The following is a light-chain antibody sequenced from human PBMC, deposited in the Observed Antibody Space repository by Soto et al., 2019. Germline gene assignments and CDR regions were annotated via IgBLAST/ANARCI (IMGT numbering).Light chain of an antibody. CDR1: RSDVGGYNY. J-gene: IGLJ3*02. V-gene: IGLV2-14*01. Sequence: QSALTQPASVSGSPGQSITISCTGNRSDVGGYNYVSWYQQHPGKAPKLMIYDVSNRPSGVSNRFSGSKSGNTASLTISGLQAEDEADYYCISSTPSSARVFGGGTKVTVL. CDR3: ISSTPSSARV. CDR2: DVS.